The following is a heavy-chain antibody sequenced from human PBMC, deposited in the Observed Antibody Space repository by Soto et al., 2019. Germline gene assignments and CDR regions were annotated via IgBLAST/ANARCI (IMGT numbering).Heavy chain of an antibody. CDR1: GVTFANYA. CDR2: ILPSGLRT. Sequence: GGSLRPSCAAYGVTFANYAMGWIRQAPGKGLEWCSSILPSGLRTFYANSAKGRFTISRDNSNHTLYLQMRSLKADDSALYYCVKNCSVLSPMFDSWGQGTLVTVSS. J-gene: IGHJ4*02. D-gene: IGHD2-21*01. V-gene: IGHV3-23*01. CDR3: VKNCSVLSPMFDS.